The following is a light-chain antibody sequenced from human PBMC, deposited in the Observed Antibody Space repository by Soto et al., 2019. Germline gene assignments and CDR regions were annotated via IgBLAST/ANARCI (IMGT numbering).Light chain of an antibody. J-gene: IGKJ5*01. CDR1: QDINKN. CDR3: QQFNSYPIT. CDR2: AAS. V-gene: IGKV1-9*01. Sequence: DSQRPQSPSSLSGAVVYRVTITCQASQDINKNLIWYQQKPGKAPKLLIYAASTLQSGVTSRFSGSGSGTEFTPKITSLHPEDFATYYCQQFNSYPITVGPGPRLKI.